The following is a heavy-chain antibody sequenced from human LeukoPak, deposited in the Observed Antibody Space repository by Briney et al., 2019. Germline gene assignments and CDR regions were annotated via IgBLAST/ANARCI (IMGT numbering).Heavy chain of an antibody. CDR1: GFTFSSYW. Sequence: GGSLRLSCAASGFTFSSYWMHWVRQAPGQGLEWVSVIYSGGSTYYADSVTGRFTIPRDNSKNTLYLQMNSLRAEDTAVYYCARDRWDRYASRYFDLWGRGTLVTVSS. D-gene: IGHD2-2*01. V-gene: IGHV3-66*01. CDR2: IYSGGST. CDR3: ARDRWDRYASRYFDL. J-gene: IGHJ2*01.